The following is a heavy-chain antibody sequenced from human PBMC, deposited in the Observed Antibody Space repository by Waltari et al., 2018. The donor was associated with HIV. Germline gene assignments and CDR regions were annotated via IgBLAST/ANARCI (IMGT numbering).Heavy chain of an antibody. CDR2: INSDGSST. CDR1: GFTFSTFW. Sequence: EVQLVESGGGLVQPGGSLRLSCAASGFTFSTFWMHWVRQTPGKELVLVSGINSDGSSTTYADSVKGRFTISRDNPKNTLYLQMSSLRAEDTAVYFCARGRYYGMDVWGQGTTVTVSS. CDR3: ARGRYYGMDV. V-gene: IGHV3-74*01. J-gene: IGHJ6*02.